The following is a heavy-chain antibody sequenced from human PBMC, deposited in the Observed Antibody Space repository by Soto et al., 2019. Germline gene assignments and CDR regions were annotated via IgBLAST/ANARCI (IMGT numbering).Heavy chain of an antibody. CDR2: IYYSGST. D-gene: IGHD2-15*01. J-gene: IGHJ6*02. CDR3: ARDWLGCSGDSCHPGSPGYYYYGMDV. Sequence: SETLSLTCTVSGGSISFYHWSWIRQPPGKGLEWIGYIYYSGSTNYNPSLKSRVTISADTSKNQFSLRLTSVTAADTAVYYCARDWLGCSGDSCHPGSPGYYYYGMDVWGQGTTVTVSS. V-gene: IGHV4-59*12. CDR1: GGSISFYH.